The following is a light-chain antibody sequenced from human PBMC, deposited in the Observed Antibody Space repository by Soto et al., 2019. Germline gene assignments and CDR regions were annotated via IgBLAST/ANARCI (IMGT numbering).Light chain of an antibody. Sequence: IQMTESPCSRSASVGDRGTMTCRPSLPSSNHLPWYQQKPGKIPNLLIYAASTLQAGVPSRFSGSGSGTDFNLTISSLQPEDVAAYYCQKYNSPPLTFGGGTKVDTK. J-gene: IGKJ4*01. CDR1: LPSSNH. V-gene: IGKV1-27*01. CDR3: QKYNSPPLT. CDR2: AAS.